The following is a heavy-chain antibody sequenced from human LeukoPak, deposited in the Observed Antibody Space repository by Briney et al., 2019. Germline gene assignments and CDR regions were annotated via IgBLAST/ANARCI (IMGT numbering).Heavy chain of an antibody. J-gene: IGHJ4*02. Sequence: SETLSRTCTVSGGSISSYYWSWIRQPPGKGLEWIGYIYYSGSTNYNPSLKSRVTISVDTSKNQFSLKLSSVTAADTAVYYCARLFSVQTDSSGFDYWGQGTLDTVSS. CDR1: GGSISSYY. CDR3: ARLFSVQTDSSGFDY. V-gene: IGHV4-59*08. CDR2: IYYSGST. D-gene: IGHD3-22*01.